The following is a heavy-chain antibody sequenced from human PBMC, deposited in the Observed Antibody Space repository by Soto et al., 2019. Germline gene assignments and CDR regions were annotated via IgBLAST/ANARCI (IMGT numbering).Heavy chain of an antibody. V-gene: IGHV3-23*01. J-gene: IGHJ2*01. CDR3: AKVAGGLGYFDL. Sequence: EVQLLESGGGLARPGGSLRLSCVASGFIFSDYGMTWVRQAPGKGLEWVATISASGGNIEYTDSLKGRFTISRDNSKNTVYLQLNGLTAGDTAISYCAKVAGGLGYFDLWGRGTLVTVSS. CDR2: ISASGGNI. CDR1: GFIFSDYG. D-gene: IGHD3-16*01.